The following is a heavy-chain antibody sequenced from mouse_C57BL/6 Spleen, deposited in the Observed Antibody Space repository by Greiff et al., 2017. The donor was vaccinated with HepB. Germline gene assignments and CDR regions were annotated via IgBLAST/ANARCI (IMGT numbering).Heavy chain of an antibody. CDR3: TRDYYGSSYPSYAMDY. V-gene: IGHV5-9-1*02. CDR1: GFTFSSYA. Sequence: EVKLVESGEGLVKPGGSLKLSCAASGFTFSSYAMSWVRQTPEKRLEWVAYISSGGDYIYYADTVKGRFTISRDNARNTLYLQMSSLKSEDTAMYYCTRDYYGSSYPSYAMDYWGQGTSVTVSS. CDR2: ISSGGDYI. J-gene: IGHJ4*01. D-gene: IGHD1-1*01.